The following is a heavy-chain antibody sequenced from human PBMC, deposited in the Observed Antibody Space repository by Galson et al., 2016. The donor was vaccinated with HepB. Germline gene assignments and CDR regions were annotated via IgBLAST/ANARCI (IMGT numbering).Heavy chain of an antibody. V-gene: IGHV1-18*04. Sequence: SVKVSCKASGYTFTDYGISWVRQAPGQGLEWMGWISGYNGNTMYAQKVQGRVTMTTDTFSSTVYMGLRSLRSDDTAVYYRARVPLPYYYDSSGPFDYWGQGTLVTVSS. D-gene: IGHD3-22*01. CDR3: ARVPLPYYYDSSGPFDY. J-gene: IGHJ4*02. CDR2: ISGYNGNT. CDR1: GYTFTDYG.